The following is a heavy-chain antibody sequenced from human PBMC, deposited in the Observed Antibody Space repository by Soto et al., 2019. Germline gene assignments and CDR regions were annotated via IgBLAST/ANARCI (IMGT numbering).Heavy chain of an antibody. V-gene: IGHV1-69*13. J-gene: IGHJ4*02. D-gene: IGHD2-15*01. CDR3: ARVRPNCSGGSCPPGY. Sequence: SVKVSCKASGGTFSSYAISWVRQAPGQGLEWMGGIIPNFGTANYAQKFQGRVTITADESTSTAYMELSSLRSEDTAVYYCARVRPNCSGGSCPPGYWGQGTRVTVS. CDR1: GGTFSSYA. CDR2: IIPNFGTA.